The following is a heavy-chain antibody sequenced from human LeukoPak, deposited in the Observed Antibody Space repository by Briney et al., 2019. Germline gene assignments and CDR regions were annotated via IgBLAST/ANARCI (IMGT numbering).Heavy chain of an antibody. CDR3: ARDTYHYDSRAYSLDL. J-gene: IGHJ5*02. D-gene: IGHD3-22*01. V-gene: IGHV3-23*01. CDR1: GFTFSSYA. Sequence: GGSLRLSCAASGFTFSSYAMSWVRQAPGKGLEWVSAISGSGGSTYYADSVKGRFTISRDNSKNSLYLQMNSLRDEDTAIYYCARDTYHYDSRAYSLDLWGQGTLVTVSS. CDR2: ISGSGGST.